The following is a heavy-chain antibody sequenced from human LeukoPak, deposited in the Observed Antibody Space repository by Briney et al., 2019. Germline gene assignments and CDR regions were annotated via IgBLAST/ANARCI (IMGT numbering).Heavy chain of an antibody. CDR1: GVSFSGYY. J-gene: IGHJ5*02. Sequence: PSETLSLTCAVYGVSFSGYYWSWIRQPPGNGLEWIGEINHSGSTNYNPSLKSRVTTSVETSNNQDSLKLSSGTAADTAVYYSARVAHRGASWFDPWGQGTLVTVSS. D-gene: IGHD3-10*01. CDR2: INHSGST. V-gene: IGHV4-34*01. CDR3: ARVAHRGASWFDP.